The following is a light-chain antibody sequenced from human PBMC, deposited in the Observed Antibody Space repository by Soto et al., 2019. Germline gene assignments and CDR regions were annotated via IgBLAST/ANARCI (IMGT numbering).Light chain of an antibody. Sequence: QSVLTQPHSVSGAPGQRVTISCTGSSSNIGAGYDVHWYQQLPGTAPKLLIYGNINRPSGVPDRFSGSKSGTSASLAITGLQAEDEADYYCQSYDSSLSVWVFGGGTKLTVL. CDR2: GNI. V-gene: IGLV1-40*01. CDR3: QSYDSSLSVWV. J-gene: IGLJ3*02. CDR1: SSNIGAGYD.